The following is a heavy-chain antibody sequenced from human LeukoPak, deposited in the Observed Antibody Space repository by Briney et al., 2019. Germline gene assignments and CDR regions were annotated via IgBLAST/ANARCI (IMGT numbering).Heavy chain of an antibody. D-gene: IGHD1-26*01. J-gene: IGHJ4*02. CDR1: GGSISSYY. CDR3: ARDRPLYSGSYYPWGY. CDR2: IYYSGST. V-gene: IGHV4-59*01. Sequence: SETLSLTCTVSGGSISSYYWSWIRQPPGKGLEWIGYIYYSGSTNYNPSLKSRVTISVDTSKNQFSLKLSSVTAADTAVYYCARDRPLYSGSYYPWGYWGQGTLVTVSS.